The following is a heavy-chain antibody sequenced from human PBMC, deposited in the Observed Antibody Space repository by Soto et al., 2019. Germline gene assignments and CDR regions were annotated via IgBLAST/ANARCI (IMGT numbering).Heavy chain of an antibody. CDR3: ARREYDILTGYNWFDP. Sequence: SETLSLTCTVSGGSISSYYWSWIRQPPGKGLEWIGYIYYSGSTNYNPSLKSRVTISVDTSKNQFSLKLSSVTAADTAVYYCARREYDILTGYNWFDPWGQGTLVTVSS. V-gene: IGHV4-59*08. J-gene: IGHJ5*02. D-gene: IGHD3-9*01. CDR1: GGSISSYY. CDR2: IYYSGST.